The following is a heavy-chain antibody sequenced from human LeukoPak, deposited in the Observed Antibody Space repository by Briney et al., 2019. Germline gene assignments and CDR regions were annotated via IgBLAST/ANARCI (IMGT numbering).Heavy chain of an antibody. CDR2: ISSSSSTI. CDR1: GFTFSSYS. J-gene: IGHJ4*02. CDR3: ARDFLSDYGDCYFDY. V-gene: IGHV3-48*02. Sequence: GGSLRLSCAASGFTFSSYSMNWVRQAPGKGLEWVSYISSSSSTIYYADSVKGRFTISRDNAKNSLYLQMNSLRDEDTAVYYCARDFLSDYGDCYFDYWGQGTLVTVSS. D-gene: IGHD4-17*01.